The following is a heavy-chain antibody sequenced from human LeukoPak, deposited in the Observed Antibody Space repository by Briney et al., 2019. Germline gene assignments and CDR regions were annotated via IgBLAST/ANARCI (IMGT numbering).Heavy chain of an antibody. V-gene: IGHV1-8*01. CDR2: MNPNSGNT. CDR1: GYTFTSYD. Sequence: ASVKVSCKAPGYTFTSYDIDWVRQATGQGLEWMGWMNPNSGNTGYAQKFQGRVTMTRNTSINTAYMELSSLRSEDTAVYYCARGGGGSGNFDYWGQGTLVTVSS. CDR3: ARGGGGSGNFDY. D-gene: IGHD6-19*01. J-gene: IGHJ4*02.